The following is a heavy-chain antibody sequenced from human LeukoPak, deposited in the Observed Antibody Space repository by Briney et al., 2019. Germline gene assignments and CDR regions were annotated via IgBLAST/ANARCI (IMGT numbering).Heavy chain of an antibody. CDR3: PLELGEGFDY. J-gene: IGHJ4*02. CDR1: GFTLSNYA. CDR2: ITYDGSNK. D-gene: IGHD1-7*01. V-gene: IGHV3-30*04. Sequence: PGGSLRLSCAASGFTLSNYAMHWVRQAPGKGLEWVAIITYDGSNKDYADVVKGRFTISRDNSKNTLYLQMNSLRAEDTALYYCPLELGEGFDYWGQGTLVTVSS.